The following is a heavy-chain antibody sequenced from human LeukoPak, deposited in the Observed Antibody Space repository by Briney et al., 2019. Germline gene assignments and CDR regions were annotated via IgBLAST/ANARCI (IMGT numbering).Heavy chain of an antibody. Sequence: SQTLSLTCAISGDSLSGNNIAWNWIRQSPSRGLEWLGRTSCRSQCYNDYALSIKSRVTISADTSKNQFSLQLNSVTPEDTAVYYCARDGYYGSGSKRTYNWFDPWGQGTLVTVSS. CDR1: GDSLSGNNIA. J-gene: IGHJ5*02. CDR3: ARDGYYGSGSKRTYNWFDP. CDR2: TSCRSQCYN. V-gene: IGHV6-1*01. D-gene: IGHD3-10*01.